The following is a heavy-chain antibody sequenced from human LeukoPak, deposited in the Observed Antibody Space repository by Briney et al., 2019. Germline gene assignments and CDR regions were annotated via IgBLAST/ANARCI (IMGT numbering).Heavy chain of an antibody. CDR1: GFTFSSYA. CDR2: ISGSGGST. D-gene: IGHD3-22*01. V-gene: IGHV3-23*01. Sequence: GGSLRLSCAASGFTFSSYAMSWVRQAPGKGLEWVSAISGSGGSTYYADSVKGRFTISRDNSKNTLYLQMNSLRAEDTAVYYCATEPQIITMIVVGAFDIWGQGTMVTVSS. J-gene: IGHJ3*02. CDR3: ATEPQIITMIVVGAFDI.